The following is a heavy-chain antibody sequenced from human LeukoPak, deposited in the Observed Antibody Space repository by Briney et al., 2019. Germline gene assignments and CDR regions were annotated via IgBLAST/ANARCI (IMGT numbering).Heavy chain of an antibody. V-gene: IGHV3-30*18. Sequence: GRSLRLSCAASGFTFSNHGMHWVRQAPGKGLEWVAVISYDGSNKYYADSVKGRFTISRDNSKNTLYLQMNSLRAEDTAVYYCAKDPAALRSNPFNWFDPWGQGTLVTASS. D-gene: IGHD1-26*01. CDR3: AKDPAALRSNPFNWFDP. J-gene: IGHJ5*02. CDR1: GFTFSNHG. CDR2: ISYDGSNK.